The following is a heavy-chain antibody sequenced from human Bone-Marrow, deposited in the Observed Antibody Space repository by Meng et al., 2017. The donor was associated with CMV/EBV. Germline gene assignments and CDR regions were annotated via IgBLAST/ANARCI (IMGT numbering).Heavy chain of an antibody. D-gene: IGHD2-15*01. J-gene: IGHJ6*02. CDR2: IRYDGSNK. Sequence: GESLKIPCAASGFTFSSYGMHWVRQAPGKGLEWVAFIRYDGSNKYYADSVKGRFTISRDNSKNTLYLQMNSLRAEDTAVYYCAKDSGLVVANLPYYYYGMDVWGQGTTVTVSS. CDR3: AKDSGLVVANLPYYYYGMDV. V-gene: IGHV3-30*02. CDR1: GFTFSSYG.